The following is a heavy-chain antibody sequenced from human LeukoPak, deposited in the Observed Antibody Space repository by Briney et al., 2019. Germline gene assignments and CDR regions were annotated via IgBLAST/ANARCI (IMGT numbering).Heavy chain of an antibody. CDR2: ISSSSSYI. CDR1: GFTFSSYS. V-gene: IGHV3-21*01. Sequence: GGSLRLSCAASGFTFSSYSMNWVRQAPGKGLEWVSSISSSSSYIYYADSVKGRFTISRDNAKNSLYLQMNSLRAKDTAVYYCARRSTGYSSSWDDYWGQGTLVTVSS. D-gene: IGHD6-13*01. J-gene: IGHJ4*02. CDR3: ARRSTGYSSSWDDY.